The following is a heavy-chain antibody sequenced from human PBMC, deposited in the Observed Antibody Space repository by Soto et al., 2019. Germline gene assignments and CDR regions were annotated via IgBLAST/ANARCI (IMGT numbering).Heavy chain of an antibody. D-gene: IGHD2-15*01. V-gene: IGHV1-8*01. J-gene: IGHJ5*02. CDR1: GYTFTSYD. CDR2: MNPNSGNT. Sequence: GASVKVSCKASGYTFTSYDINWVRQATGQGLEWMGWMNPNSGNTGYAQKFQGRVIMTRNTSISTAYMELSSLRSEDTAVYYCARGRYCSGGSCYQNWSDPWGQGTLVTVSS. CDR3: ARGRYCSGGSCYQNWSDP.